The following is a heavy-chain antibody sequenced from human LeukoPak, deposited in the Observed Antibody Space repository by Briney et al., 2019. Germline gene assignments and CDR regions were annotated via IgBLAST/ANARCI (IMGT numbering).Heavy chain of an antibody. CDR2: IYSGGST. CDR1: GFTVSSNY. V-gene: IGHV3-66*01. J-gene: IGHJ4*02. Sequence: QAWGSLRLSCAASGFTVSSNYMSWVRQAPGKGLEWVSVIYSGGSTYYADSVKGRFTISRDNSKNTLNLQMNSLRAEDTAVYYCARDPPFIIGTTFFDYWGQGTLVTVSS. CDR3: ARDPPFIIGTTFFDY. D-gene: IGHD1-20*01.